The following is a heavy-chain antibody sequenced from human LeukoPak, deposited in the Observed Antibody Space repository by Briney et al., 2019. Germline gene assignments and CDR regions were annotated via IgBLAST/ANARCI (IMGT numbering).Heavy chain of an antibody. CDR3: ANTFNFDY. CDR2: ISGNGAST. CDR1: GLTFSSYA. V-gene: IGHV3-23*01. J-gene: IGHJ4*02. Sequence: GGSLRLSCAASGLTFSSYAMSWVRQAPGKGLEWVSGISGNGASTYYADSVKGRFSISRDNSKNTLYLQMNSLRAEDTAVYYCANTFNFDYWGQGTLVTVSS.